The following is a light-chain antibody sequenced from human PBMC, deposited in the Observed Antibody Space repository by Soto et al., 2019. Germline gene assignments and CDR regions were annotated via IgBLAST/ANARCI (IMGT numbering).Light chain of an antibody. CDR1: QSLVYSEGNTY. CDR2: PIS. Sequence: DVVMTQSPLSLPVTLGQPASISCRSSQSLVYSEGNTYLNWFQQRPGQSPRGLIYPISKRDSGVPDRFSGSGSGTDFTLKISRVEAEDVGVYYCMQGVHWPRTFGQGTKVEI. V-gene: IGKV2-30*01. J-gene: IGKJ1*01. CDR3: MQGVHWPRT.